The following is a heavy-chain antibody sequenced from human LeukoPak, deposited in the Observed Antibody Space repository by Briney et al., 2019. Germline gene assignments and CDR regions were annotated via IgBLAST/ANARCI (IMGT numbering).Heavy chain of an antibody. Sequence: GGSLRLSCAASGFTFSSYWMSWVRQAPGKGLEWVANIKQDGSEKYCVDSVKGRFTISRDNAKNSLYLQMNSLRAEDTAVYYCARSNPKYDFWSGYPPFDNWFDPWGRGTLVTVSS. CDR1: GFTFSSYW. D-gene: IGHD3-3*01. J-gene: IGHJ5*02. CDR3: ARSNPKYDFWSGYPPFDNWFDP. CDR2: IKQDGSEK. V-gene: IGHV3-7*01.